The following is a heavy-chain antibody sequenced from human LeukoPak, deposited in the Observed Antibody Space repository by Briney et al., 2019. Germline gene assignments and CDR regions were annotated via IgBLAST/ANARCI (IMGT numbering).Heavy chain of an antibody. D-gene: IGHD5-18*01. Sequence: ASVKVSCKASGYTFINYHMHWVRQAPGQGLEWMGIINPSGGTTSYAQNFQGRVTMTRDTSTSTVYMELSSLRSEDTAVYYCAREIGPRQLHLWGSAFDYWGQGTLVTVSS. V-gene: IGHV1-46*01. CDR1: GYTFINYH. J-gene: IGHJ4*02. CDR3: AREIGPRQLHLWGSAFDY. CDR2: INPSGGTT.